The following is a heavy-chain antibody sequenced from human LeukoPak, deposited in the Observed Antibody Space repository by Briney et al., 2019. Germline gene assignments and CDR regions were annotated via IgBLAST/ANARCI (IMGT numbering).Heavy chain of an antibody. J-gene: IGHJ6*03. Sequence: GESLKISCKGSGYSFTSYWIGWVRQMPGKGLEWMGIIYPGDSDTRYSPSFQGRVTISADKSISTAYLQWSSLKASDTAMYYCARQVAHYYYYMDVWGKGTTVTVSS. CDR3: ARQVAHYYYYMDV. CDR2: IYPGDSDT. V-gene: IGHV5-51*01. CDR1: GYSFTSYW.